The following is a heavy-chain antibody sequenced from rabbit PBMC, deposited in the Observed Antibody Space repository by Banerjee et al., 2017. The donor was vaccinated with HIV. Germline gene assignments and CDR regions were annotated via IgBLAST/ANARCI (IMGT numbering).Heavy chain of an antibody. D-gene: IGHD1-1*01. Sequence: QEQLEESGGDLVQPEGSLTLTCTASGFSFISSYYMCWVRQAPGKGLEWIGCIYVRVTGNTYYATWAKGRFTISRTSSTTVTLQMTSLTVADTATYFCARDLTDAIGWNFNLWGPGTLVTVS. CDR1: GFSFISSYY. J-gene: IGHJ4*01. CDR2: IYVRVTGNT. CDR3: ARDLTDAIGWNFNL. V-gene: IGHV1S45*01.